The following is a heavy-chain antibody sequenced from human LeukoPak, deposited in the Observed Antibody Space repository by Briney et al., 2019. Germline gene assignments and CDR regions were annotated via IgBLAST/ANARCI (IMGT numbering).Heavy chain of an antibody. CDR2: IIPIFGTA. Sequence: SVKVSCEASGGTFNSYAISWVRQAPGQGLEWMGRIIPIFGTANYAQKFQGRVTITTDESTSTAYMELSSLRSEDTAVYYCARDPGRGSYDYDSSGWLLDYWGQGTLVTVSS. V-gene: IGHV1-69*05. D-gene: IGHD3-22*01. J-gene: IGHJ4*02. CDR3: ARDPGRGSYDYDSSGWLLDY. CDR1: GGTFNSYA.